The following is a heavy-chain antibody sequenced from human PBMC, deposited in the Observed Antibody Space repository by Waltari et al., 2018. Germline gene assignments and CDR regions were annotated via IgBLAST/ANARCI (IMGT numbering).Heavy chain of an antibody. Sequence: EVQLLESGGGLVQPGGSLRLSCAASGFTFSSYAMSWVRQAPGKALEWVSAISGSGGSTYYADSVKGRFTISRDNSKNTLYLQMNSLRAEDTAVYYCAKHPPRIAVAGTPSQLGTFDYWGQGTLVTVSS. CDR1: GFTFSSYA. J-gene: IGHJ4*02. D-gene: IGHD6-19*01. CDR3: AKHPPRIAVAGTPSQLGTFDY. V-gene: IGHV3-23*01. CDR2: ISGSGGST.